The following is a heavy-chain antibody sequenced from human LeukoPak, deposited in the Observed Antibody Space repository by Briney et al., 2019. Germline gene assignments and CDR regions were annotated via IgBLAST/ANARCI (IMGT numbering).Heavy chain of an antibody. CDR2: INPNSGGT. J-gene: IGHJ4*02. Sequence: GASVKVSCKASGYTFTGYYMHWVRQAPGQGLEWMGWINPNSGGTNYAQKFQGRVTMTRDTSISTAYMELSRLRPDDTAVYYCARPDYSSSWRFDYWGQGTLVTVSS. V-gene: IGHV1-2*02. CDR1: GYTFTGYY. D-gene: IGHD6-13*01. CDR3: ARPDYSSSWRFDY.